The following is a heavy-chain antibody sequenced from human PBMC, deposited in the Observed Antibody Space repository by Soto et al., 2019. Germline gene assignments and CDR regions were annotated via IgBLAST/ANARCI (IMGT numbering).Heavy chain of an antibody. Sequence: QVHLVQSGAEVKKPGSSVKVSCKTSGGTFSDLAFSWVRQSPRQGLEWGGGIIPLFVTPNYAREFQGRVSISADESSNTVYMELRSLRSEDTAVYYCASERVAEMATGGYFDNWGQGTLVTVSS. CDR2: IIPLFVTP. J-gene: IGHJ4*02. D-gene: IGHD5-12*01. V-gene: IGHV1-69*01. CDR1: GGTFSDLA. CDR3: ASERVAEMATGGYFDN.